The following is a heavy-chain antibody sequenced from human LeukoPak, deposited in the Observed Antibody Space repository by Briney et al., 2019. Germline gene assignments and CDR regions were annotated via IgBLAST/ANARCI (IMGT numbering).Heavy chain of an antibody. CDR1: GGSISSSSYY. J-gene: IGHJ5*02. CDR3: ARGEVELLTTRTEFDP. V-gene: IGHV4-39*01. CDR2: IYYSGST. D-gene: IGHD3-10*01. Sequence: KTSETLSLTCTVSGGSISSSSYYWGWIRQPPGKGLEWIGSIYYSGSTYYNPSLKSRVTISVDTSKNQFSLKPSSVTAADTAVYYCARGEVELLTTRTEFDPWGQGTLVTVSS.